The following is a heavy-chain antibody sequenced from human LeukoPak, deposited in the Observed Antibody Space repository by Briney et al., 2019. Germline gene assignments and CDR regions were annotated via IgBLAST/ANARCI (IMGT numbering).Heavy chain of an antibody. Sequence: AGGSLRLSCAASGFTFSSYSMNWVRQAPGKGLEWVSSISSSSSYIYYADSVKGRFTISRDNSKNTLYLQMNSLRAEDTAVYYCAKDTTYYDILTGYLDYWGQGPLVTVSS. CDR1: GFTFSSYS. V-gene: IGHV3-21*01. CDR2: ISSSSSYI. J-gene: IGHJ4*02. CDR3: AKDTTYYDILTGYLDY. D-gene: IGHD3-9*01.